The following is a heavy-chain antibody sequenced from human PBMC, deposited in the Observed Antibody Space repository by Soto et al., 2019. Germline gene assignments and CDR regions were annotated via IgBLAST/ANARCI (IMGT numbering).Heavy chain of an antibody. Sequence: AGSLSLSCAASGFTFSSYRMNWVRQAPGKGLEWVSSISSSSSYIYYADSVTGRFTISRDNAKNSLYLQMNSLRARDKAVYYFCKGRGKGDAWVQDYYPHGMDVCGQGTTVTVSS. D-gene: IGHD3-16*01. CDR2: ISSSSSYI. CDR1: GFTFSSYR. J-gene: IGHJ6*02. CDR3: CKGRGKGDAWVQDYYPHGMDV. V-gene: IGHV3-21*01.